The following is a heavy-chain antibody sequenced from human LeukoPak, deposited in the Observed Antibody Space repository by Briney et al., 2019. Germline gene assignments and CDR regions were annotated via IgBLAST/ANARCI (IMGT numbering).Heavy chain of an antibody. V-gene: IGHV4-59*01. CDR3: ARGPYSSSRGAYYYYMDV. Sequence: PSETLPLTCTVSGGSISSYYWSRIRQPPGKGLEWIGYIYYSGSTNYNPSLKSRVTISVDTSKNQFSLKLSSVTAADTAVYYCARGPYSSSRGAYYYYMDVWGKGTTVTVSS. CDR1: GGSISSYY. D-gene: IGHD6-13*01. J-gene: IGHJ6*03. CDR2: IYYSGST.